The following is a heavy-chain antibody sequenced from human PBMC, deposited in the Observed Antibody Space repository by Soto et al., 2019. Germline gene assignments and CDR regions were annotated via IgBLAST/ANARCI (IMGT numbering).Heavy chain of an antibody. CDR3: VRYCSTTLCNGVATRTFDY. Sequence: GSLRLSCVASRFTFSTYEMHWVRQAPGKGLEWVSYISGGGSSVYYADSVKGRFTISRDNTRNSLYLQMNSLRDEDTALYYCVRYCSTTLCNGVATRTFDYWGQGTLVTVSS. D-gene: IGHD2-2*01. J-gene: IGHJ4*02. CDR2: ISGGGSSV. V-gene: IGHV3-48*03. CDR1: RFTFSTYE.